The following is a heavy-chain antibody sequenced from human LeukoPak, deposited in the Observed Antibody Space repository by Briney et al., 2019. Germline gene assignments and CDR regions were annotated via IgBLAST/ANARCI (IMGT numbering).Heavy chain of an antibody. CDR3: ARSNQADDY. CDR2: INPGGSST. D-gene: IGHD4-11*01. CDR1: GFAFSSYW. V-gene: IGHV3-74*01. J-gene: IGHJ4*02. Sequence: GGSLRLSCAASGFAFSSYWMHWVRQVPGKGLVWVSRINPGGSSTAYADSVKGRFTISRDNAKNTLYLQMNSLRADDTAVYYCARSNQADDYWGQGTLVTVSS.